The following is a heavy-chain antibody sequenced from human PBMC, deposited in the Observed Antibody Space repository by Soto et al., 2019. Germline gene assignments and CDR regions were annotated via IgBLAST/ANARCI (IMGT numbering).Heavy chain of an antibody. J-gene: IGHJ4*02. V-gene: IGHV3-23*01. CDR3: APSRGYGDWGRFDY. CDR1: GFSFRSYG. D-gene: IGHD4-17*01. Sequence: EVQLLESGGGLAQPGGSLRLSCAASGFSFRSYGLSWVRQAPGKGLEWVSAISGGGDSTNYANSARGRFTISRHNSKNTLYLQMTSLRPDDTAVYYCAPSRGYGDWGRFDYWGQGTLVTVSS. CDR2: ISGGGDST.